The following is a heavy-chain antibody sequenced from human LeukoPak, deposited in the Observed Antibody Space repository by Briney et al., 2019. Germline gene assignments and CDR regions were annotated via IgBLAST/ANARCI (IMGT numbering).Heavy chain of an antibody. Sequence: PSETLSLTCAVSGGSISSTNWWSWVRQAPGKGLEWIGEIYHSGTTNYNPSLKSRVTISLDMPKNHFSLELSSVTAADTAVYYCARVVAVAGLYYYYMDVWGKGTTVTVSS. D-gene: IGHD6-19*01. CDR2: IYHSGTT. J-gene: IGHJ6*03. CDR3: ARVVAVAGLYYYYMDV. V-gene: IGHV4-4*02. CDR1: GGSISSTNW.